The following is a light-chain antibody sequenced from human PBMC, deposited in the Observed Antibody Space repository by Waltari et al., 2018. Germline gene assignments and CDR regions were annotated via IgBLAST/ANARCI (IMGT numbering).Light chain of an antibody. Sequence: QTVVTQEPSFSVSPGGTVTLTCALTSGSVTSKNYPTWYQQTPGQAPRPLIYNTSSRSSGVPDRFSGSILGNKAALTIAGAQADDESHYYCVLYVGGVVASFGGGTKLTVL. CDR1: SGSVTSKNY. CDR3: VLYVGGVVAS. V-gene: IGLV8-61*01. CDR2: NTS. J-gene: IGLJ2*01.